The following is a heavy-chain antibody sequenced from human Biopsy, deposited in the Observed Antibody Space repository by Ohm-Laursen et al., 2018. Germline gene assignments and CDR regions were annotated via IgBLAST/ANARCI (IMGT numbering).Heavy chain of an antibody. J-gene: IGHJ5*01. CDR2: IRGLNGIK. D-gene: IGHD4-11*01. Sequence: SSVKVSCNASGGTFINYAISWVRQAPGQGLEWVGWIRGLNGIKTSASKFQGRLTMTTDRSASTAYMELRGLRSDDTAVYYCTRDLQTRAETFDSWGQGTLVIVSS. CDR3: TRDLQTRAETFDS. CDR1: GGTFINYA. V-gene: IGHV1-18*01.